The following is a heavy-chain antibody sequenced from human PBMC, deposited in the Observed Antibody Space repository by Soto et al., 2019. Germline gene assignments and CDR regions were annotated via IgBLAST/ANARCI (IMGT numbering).Heavy chain of an antibody. D-gene: IGHD5-18*01. CDR3: ASGGGDSYGGYYYYGMDV. V-gene: IGHV4-34*01. Sequence: SEALSLKCAVDGGSFGGYYDRWIRQPPGKGLEWIGEINHSGSTNYNPSLKSRVTVSVDTSKNQFSMKLSSVTAADTAVYYCASGGGDSYGGYYYYGMDVWGKATTVTVSS. CDR1: GGSFGGYY. CDR2: INHSGST. J-gene: IGHJ6*04.